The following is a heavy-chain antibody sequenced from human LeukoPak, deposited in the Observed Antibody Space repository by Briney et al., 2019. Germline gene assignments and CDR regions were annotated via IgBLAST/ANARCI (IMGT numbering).Heavy chain of an antibody. Sequence: ASVKVSCKASGYTFTGYYMHWVRQAPGQGLEWMGWINPNSGGTNYAQKFQGWVTMTRDTSISTAYMELSSLRSEDTAVYYCARVRAAAGSYYFDYWGQGTLVTVSS. CDR1: GYTFTGYY. CDR2: INPNSGGT. CDR3: ARVRAAAGSYYFDY. D-gene: IGHD6-13*01. J-gene: IGHJ4*02. V-gene: IGHV1-2*04.